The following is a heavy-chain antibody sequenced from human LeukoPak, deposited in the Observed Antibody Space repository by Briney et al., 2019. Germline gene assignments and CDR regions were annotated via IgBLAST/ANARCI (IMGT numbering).Heavy chain of an antibody. D-gene: IGHD2-21*02. Sequence: SETLSLTCTVSGVSISSGSYYWSWIRQPAGKGLEWIGRIYTSGSTNYNPSLKSRVTISVDRSKNQFSLKLSSVTAADTAVYYCARLSTAKDYYYYMDVWGKGTTVTVSS. CDR2: IYTSGST. V-gene: IGHV4-61*02. CDR3: ARLSTAKDYYYYMDV. J-gene: IGHJ6*03. CDR1: GVSISSGSYY.